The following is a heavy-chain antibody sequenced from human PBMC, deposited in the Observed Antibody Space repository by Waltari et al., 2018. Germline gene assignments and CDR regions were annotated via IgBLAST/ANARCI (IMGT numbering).Heavy chain of an antibody. CDR3: ALDREYEGWFDP. CDR1: GQSLSESS. J-gene: IGHJ5*02. Sequence: QVQLVQSGAEVRKPGASVKVSCNVSGQSLSESSIHWCGQDPGKGLEWMGGYDPEDGETTYAQKFKGRLSMTEDTDTAYMELTSLQSDDTAVYYCALDREYEGWFDPWGQGTLVTVSS. D-gene: IGHD6-6*01. CDR2: YDPEDGET. V-gene: IGHV1-24*01.